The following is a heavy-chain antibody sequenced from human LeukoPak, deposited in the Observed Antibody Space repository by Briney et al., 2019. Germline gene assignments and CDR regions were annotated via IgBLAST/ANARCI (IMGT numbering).Heavy chain of an antibody. D-gene: IGHD4-17*01. J-gene: IGHJ5*02. CDR3: ARDRGTGDYDP. CDR2: ISSSSSYI. Sequence: GGSLRLSCAASGFTFSSYSMNWVRQAPGKGLEWVSSISSSSSYIYYADSVKGRFTISRDNAKNSLYLQMNSLRAEDTAVHYCARDRGTGDYDPWGQGTLVTVSS. CDR1: GFTFSSYS. V-gene: IGHV3-21*01.